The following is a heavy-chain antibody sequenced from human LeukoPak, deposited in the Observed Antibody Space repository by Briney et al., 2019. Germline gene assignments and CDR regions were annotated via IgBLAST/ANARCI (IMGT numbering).Heavy chain of an antibody. V-gene: IGHV1-46*01. CDR3: ARAGGYCGRISCPYYFDY. J-gene: IGHJ4*02. D-gene: IGHD2-15*01. CDR2: INPSGGST. Sequence: ASVKVSCKASGYIFTGYYMHWVRQAPGQGLEWMGIINPSGGSTTYAQKFQGRVTMTRDMSTRTLYMELSSLRSEDTAVYYCARAGGYCGRISCPYYFDYWGQGSLVAVSS. CDR1: GYIFTGYY.